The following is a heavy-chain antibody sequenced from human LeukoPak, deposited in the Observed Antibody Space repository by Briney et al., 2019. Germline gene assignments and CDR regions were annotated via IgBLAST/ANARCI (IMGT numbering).Heavy chain of an antibody. J-gene: IGHJ4*02. CDR1: GGSIRSYY. Sequence: PSETLSLTCTVSGGSIRSYYWSWIRQPPGKGQEWVGYIFYSGTTDSNPSLKSRVTISVDTSKNQFSLKLSSVTAADTAVYYCARTYCSGGSCHFDYWGQGTLVTVSS. CDR2: IFYSGTT. V-gene: IGHV4-59*08. D-gene: IGHD2-15*01. CDR3: ARTYCSGGSCHFDY.